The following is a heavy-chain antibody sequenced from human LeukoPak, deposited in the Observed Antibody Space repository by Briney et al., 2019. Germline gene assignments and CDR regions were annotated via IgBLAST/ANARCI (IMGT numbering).Heavy chain of an antibody. D-gene: IGHD5-18*01. V-gene: IGHV3-53*01. J-gene: IGHJ4*02. Sequence: PGGSLRLSCAASGFTVSSNYMSWVRQAPGKGLEWVSVICSGGSTYYADSVKGRFTISRDNSKNTLYLQMNSLRAEDTAVYYCARDLGYSYGIYWGQGTLVTVSS. CDR3: ARDLGYSYGIY. CDR1: GFTVSSNY. CDR2: ICSGGST.